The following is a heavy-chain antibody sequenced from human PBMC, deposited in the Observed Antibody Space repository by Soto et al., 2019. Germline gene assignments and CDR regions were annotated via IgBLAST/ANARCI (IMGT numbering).Heavy chain of an antibody. V-gene: IGHV1-69*13. J-gene: IGHJ4*02. CDR2: IIPIFGTA. CDR1: GGTFSSYA. Sequence: SVKVSCKASGGTFSSYAISWVRQAPGQGLEWMGGIIPIFGTANYAQKFQGRVTITADESTSTAYMELSSLRSEDTAVYYCAREYAYYYDSSGYPFDYWGQGTLVTVPS. D-gene: IGHD3-22*01. CDR3: AREYAYYYDSSGYPFDY.